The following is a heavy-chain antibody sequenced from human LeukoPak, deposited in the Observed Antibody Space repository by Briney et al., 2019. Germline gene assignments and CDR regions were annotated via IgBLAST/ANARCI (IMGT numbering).Heavy chain of an antibody. V-gene: IGHV4-34*01. J-gene: IGHJ4*02. CDR2: INHSGST. Sequence: SKTLSLTCAVYGGSFSGYFWSWIRQPPGKGLEWIGEINHSGSTNYNPSLKSRVTISVDTSKKQFSLKLNSVTAADTAVYYCARVGRDTSGFSVWGQGALVTVSS. CDR3: ARVGRDTSGFSV. CDR1: GGSFSGYF. D-gene: IGHD3-22*01.